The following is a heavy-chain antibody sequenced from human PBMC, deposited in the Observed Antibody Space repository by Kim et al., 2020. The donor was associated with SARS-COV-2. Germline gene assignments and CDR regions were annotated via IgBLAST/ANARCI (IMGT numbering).Heavy chain of an antibody. D-gene: IGHD1-7*01. V-gene: IGHV4-59*08. J-gene: IGHJ4*02. CDR1: GGSISSYY. CDR2: IYYSGST. CDR3: ARSVNWNYGDQYFDY. Sequence: SETLSLTCTVSGGSISSYYWSWIRQPPGKGLEWIGYIYYSGSTNYNPSLKSRVTISVDTSKNQFSLKLSSVTAADTAVYYCARSVNWNYGDQYFDYWGQGTLVTVSS.